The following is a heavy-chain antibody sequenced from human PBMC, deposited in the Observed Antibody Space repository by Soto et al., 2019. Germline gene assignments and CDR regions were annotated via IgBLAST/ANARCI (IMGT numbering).Heavy chain of an antibody. Sequence: ASVKVSCPASGYTFTSYGISWVRQAPGQGLEWMGWISAYNGNTNYAQKLQGRVTMTTDTSTSTAYMELRSLRSDDTAVHYCARALEWRNSEAWSCRNYYSYVDVWGQGPKDSV. V-gene: IGHV1-18*01. J-gene: IGHJ6*01. CDR1: GYTFTSYG. D-gene: IGHD3-16*02. CDR3: ARALEWRNSEAWSCRNYYSYVDV. CDR2: ISAYNGNT.